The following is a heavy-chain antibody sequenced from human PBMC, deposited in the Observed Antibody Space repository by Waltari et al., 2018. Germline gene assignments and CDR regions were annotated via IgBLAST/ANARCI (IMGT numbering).Heavy chain of an antibody. Sequence: QVQLQESGPGLVKPSQTLSLTCTVSGGSISSGDYYWSWIRQPPGKGLEWLGYIYYSGSTYYNPSLKSRVTISVDTSKNQFSLKLSSVTAADTAVYYCAREGRSRDLAGYDFWSGPNWFDPWGQGTLVTVSS. CDR3: AREGRSRDLAGYDFWSGPNWFDP. V-gene: IGHV4-30-4*08. J-gene: IGHJ5*02. CDR1: GGSISSGDYY. D-gene: IGHD3-3*01. CDR2: IYYSGST.